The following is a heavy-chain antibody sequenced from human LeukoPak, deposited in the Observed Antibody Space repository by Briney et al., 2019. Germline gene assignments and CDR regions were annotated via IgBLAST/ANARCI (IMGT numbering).Heavy chain of an antibody. D-gene: IGHD3-10*01. V-gene: IGHV1-69*04. CDR2: IIPILGIA. CDR3: ARDPHYYGSGSRGRAAIFDI. J-gene: IGHJ3*02. Sequence: SVKVSCKASGGTFSSYDISWVRQAPGQGLEWMGRIIPILGIANYAQKFQGRVTITADKSTSTAYMELSSLRSEDTAVYYCARDPHYYGSGSRGRAAIFDIWGQGTMVTVSS. CDR1: GGTFSSYD.